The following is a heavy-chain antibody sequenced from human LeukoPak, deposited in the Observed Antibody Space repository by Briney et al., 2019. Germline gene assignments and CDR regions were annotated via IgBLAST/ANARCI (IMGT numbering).Heavy chain of an antibody. CDR1: GFRFRDDW. Sequence: PGGSLTLSCAGSGFRFRDDWMSWVRQAPGKGLEWVANIKQEGNEKNYLDSVKGRLTISRDNAMNSLFLQMNRLRADDTAVYYCARDSGGPLDWGQGTLVTVSS. D-gene: IGHD6-25*01. V-gene: IGHV3-7*01. J-gene: IGHJ4*02. CDR2: IKQEGNEK. CDR3: ARDSGGPLD.